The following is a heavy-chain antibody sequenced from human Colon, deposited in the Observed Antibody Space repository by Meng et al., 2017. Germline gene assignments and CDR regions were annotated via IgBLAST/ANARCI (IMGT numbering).Heavy chain of an antibody. Sequence: QVQLVEAGGCVIQPGRSLRLSCVETEFTFSYYSMHWVRQAPGKGLEWVAVIWHDGSNKFYGDSVKGRFTISRDNSKNTLYLQMNSLSAEDTAVYYCARNYYYDTSGYCDYWGQGTLVTVSS. D-gene: IGHD3-22*01. CDR2: IWHDGSNK. CDR3: ARNYYYDTSGYCDY. V-gene: IGHV3-33*01. J-gene: IGHJ4*02. CDR1: EFTFSYYS.